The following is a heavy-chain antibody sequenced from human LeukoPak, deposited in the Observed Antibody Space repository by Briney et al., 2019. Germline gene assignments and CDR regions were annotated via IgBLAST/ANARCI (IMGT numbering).Heavy chain of an antibody. CDR3: ARHGYYGSGSYHPHYYYYYMDV. J-gene: IGHJ6*03. CDR2: IYYSGST. D-gene: IGHD3-10*01. V-gene: IGHV4-39*01. Sequence: SETLSLTCTVSGGSISSSSYYWGWIRQPPGKGLEWIGSIYYSGSTYYNPSLKSRVTISVDTSKNQFSLKLSSVTAADTAVYYCARHGYYGSGSYHPHYYYYYMDVWGKGTTVTISS. CDR1: GGSISSSSYY.